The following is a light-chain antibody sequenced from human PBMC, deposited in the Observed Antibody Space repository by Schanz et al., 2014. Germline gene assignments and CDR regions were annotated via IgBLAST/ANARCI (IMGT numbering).Light chain of an antibody. CDR3: LLSYSGARWV. V-gene: IGLV7-46*01. Sequence: QAVVTQEPSLTVSPGGTVTLTCDSSTGVVTSGHYPYWFQQKPGQAPRTLIYDTSNKHSWTPARFSGSLLGGKAALTLSGAQPEDEAEYYCLLSYSGARWVFGGGTKLTVL. J-gene: IGLJ3*02. CDR1: TGVVTSGHY. CDR2: DTS.